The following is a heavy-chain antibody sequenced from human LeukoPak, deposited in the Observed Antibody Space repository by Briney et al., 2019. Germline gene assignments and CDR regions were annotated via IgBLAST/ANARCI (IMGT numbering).Heavy chain of an antibody. CDR1: GFTFSSYW. Sequence: GGSLRLSCAASGFTFSSYWISWVRQAPGKGLEWVANIKQDGSEKYYVDSVKGRFTISRDNAKNSLYLQMNSLRAEDTAVYYCARPYGSGSPVGYWGQGNLVTVSS. CDR3: ARPYGSGSPVGY. V-gene: IGHV3-7*01. D-gene: IGHD3-10*01. J-gene: IGHJ4*02. CDR2: IKQDGSEK.